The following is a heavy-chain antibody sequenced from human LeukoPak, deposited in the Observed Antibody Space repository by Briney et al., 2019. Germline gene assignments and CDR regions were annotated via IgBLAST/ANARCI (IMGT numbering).Heavy chain of an antibody. V-gene: IGHV4-4*07. D-gene: IGHD3-10*01. Sequence: PSETLSLTCTVSGDSITSYYWSWIRQPAGKGLEWIGRICTSGSTNYNPSLKSRVTMSVDTSNNPFSLKLSSVTAADTAVYYCARSELLWFGGVNSGFDYWGQGTLVTVSS. CDR3: ARSELLWFGGVNSGFDY. J-gene: IGHJ4*02. CDR1: GDSITSYY. CDR2: ICTSGST.